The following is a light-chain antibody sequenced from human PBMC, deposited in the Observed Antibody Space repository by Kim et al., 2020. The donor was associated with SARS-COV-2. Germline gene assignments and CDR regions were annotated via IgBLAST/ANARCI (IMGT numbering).Light chain of an antibody. V-gene: IGLV2-14*01. J-gene: IGLJ1*01. Sequence: QSVLTQPASVSGSPGQSITISCTGTSSDVGGHNTVSWYQQHPGKVPKVIIYNVSKRPSGVSHRISGSKSGNTASLTISGLQAEDEADYYCSSYTLSQTYVFGTGTQLTVL. CDR3: SSYTLSQTYV. CDR1: SSDVGGHNT. CDR2: NVS.